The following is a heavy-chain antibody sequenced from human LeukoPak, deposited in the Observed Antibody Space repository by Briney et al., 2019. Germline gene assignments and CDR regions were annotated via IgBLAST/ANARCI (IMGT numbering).Heavy chain of an antibody. CDR3: ASLVGGWLPTGGDDY. Sequence: SETLSLTCAVYGGSFSGYYWSWIRQPPGKGLEWIGEINHSGSTNYNPSLKSRVTISVDTSKNQFSLKLSSVTAADTAVYYCASLVGGWLPTGGDDYWGQGTLVTVSS. D-gene: IGHD6-19*01. CDR1: GGSFSGYY. J-gene: IGHJ4*02. CDR2: INHSGST. V-gene: IGHV4-34*01.